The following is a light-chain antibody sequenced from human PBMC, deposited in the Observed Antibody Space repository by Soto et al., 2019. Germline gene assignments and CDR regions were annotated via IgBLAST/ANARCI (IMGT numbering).Light chain of an antibody. V-gene: IGKV3-11*01. CDR3: QQHSSWIT. Sequence: EIVMTQSPATLSVTLGERVTLSCRASQSVSTYLAWYQQKPGQAPRLLIYDASNRDTGIPARFSGSGSATDFTLTISRLETEDFAVYSCQQHSSWITFGQGTRLEI. CDR1: QSVSTY. CDR2: DAS. J-gene: IGKJ5*01.